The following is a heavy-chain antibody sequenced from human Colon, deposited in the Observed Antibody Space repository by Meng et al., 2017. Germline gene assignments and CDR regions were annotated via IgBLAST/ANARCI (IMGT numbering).Heavy chain of an antibody. D-gene: IGHD1-26*01. CDR1: GGSISTVGYY. CDR3: ARVRRSGDDFDY. V-gene: IGHV4-31*01. Sequence: QVQPPETGPGLVNPSHTLPLTCPLSGGSISTVGYYWSWIRQLPGKGLEWIGYIYYSGSTYYNPSLRSLVSISVDTSKNQFSLRLTSVTAADTAVYYCARVRRSGDDFDYWGQGTLVTVSS. CDR2: IYYSGST. J-gene: IGHJ4*02.